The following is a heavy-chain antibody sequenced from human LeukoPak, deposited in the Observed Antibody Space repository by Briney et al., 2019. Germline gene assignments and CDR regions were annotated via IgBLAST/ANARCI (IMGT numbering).Heavy chain of an antibody. J-gene: IGHJ3*02. CDR3: ARGRESYSSSWYLHDAFDI. D-gene: IGHD6-13*01. Sequence: GGSLRLSCAASGFTFSDYNMNWVRQAPGRGLDWVSSISSSSSYIYYADSVKGRFTISRDNAKNSLYLQMNSLRAEDTAVYYCARGRESYSSSWYLHDAFDIWGQGTMVTVSS. V-gene: IGHV3-21*01. CDR2: ISSSSSYI. CDR1: GFTFSDYN.